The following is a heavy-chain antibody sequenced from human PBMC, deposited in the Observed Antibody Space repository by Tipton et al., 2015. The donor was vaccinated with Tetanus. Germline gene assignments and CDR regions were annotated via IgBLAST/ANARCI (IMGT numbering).Heavy chain of an antibody. Sequence: SLRLSCAASGFTFRSYGMHWVRQAPGTGLEWVAVIWNDGTTKYYGDSVKGRFSISRDNSKNTLYPQMNSLRVEDTALYYCARDDDPIGNGLDVWGQGTTVTVSS. CDR3: ARDDDPIGNGLDV. J-gene: IGHJ6*02. CDR1: GFTFRSYG. V-gene: IGHV3-33*01. D-gene: IGHD2/OR15-2a*01. CDR2: IWNDGTTK.